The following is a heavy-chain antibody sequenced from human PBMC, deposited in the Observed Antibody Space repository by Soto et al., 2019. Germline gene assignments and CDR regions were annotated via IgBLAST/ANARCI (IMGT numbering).Heavy chain of an antibody. J-gene: IGHJ6*02. CDR1: GGPISSYY. D-gene: IGHD2-21*02. CDR3: ARDLWGYCGTDCYPLDV. Sequence: SETLSLTCTVAGGPISSYYWSWIRQPPGKGLEWIGYMYNTGSTVYNPSFKSRVTISVDTSKNQFSLKLNSVTAADTAVYYCARDLWGYCGTDCYPLDVWGQGTTVTVSS. CDR2: MYNTGST. V-gene: IGHV4-59*01.